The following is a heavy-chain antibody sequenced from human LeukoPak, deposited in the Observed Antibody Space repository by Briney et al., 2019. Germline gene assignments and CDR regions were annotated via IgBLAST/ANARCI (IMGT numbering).Heavy chain of an antibody. D-gene: IGHD3-22*01. CDR2: IYYSGST. Sequence: SETLSLTCTVSGGSISSSSYYWGWIRQPPGKGLEWIGSIYYSGSTYYNPSLKSRVTISVDTSKNQFSLKLSSVTAADTAVYYCARGPQEYYYDSSGSHFFDYWGQGTLVTVSS. V-gene: IGHV4-39*07. CDR3: ARGPQEYYYDSSGSHFFDY. J-gene: IGHJ4*02. CDR1: GGSISSSSYY.